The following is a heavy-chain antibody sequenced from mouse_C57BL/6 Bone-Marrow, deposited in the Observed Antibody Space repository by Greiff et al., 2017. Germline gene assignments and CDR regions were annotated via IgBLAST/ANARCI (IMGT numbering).Heavy chain of an antibody. CDR3: AKVVASYYYAMDY. D-gene: IGHD1-1*01. J-gene: IGHJ4*01. V-gene: IGHV1-82*01. Sequence: QVQLQQSGPELVKPGASVKISCKASGYAFSSSWMNWVKQRPGKGLEWIGRIYPGDGDTNSNGKFKGKATLTADKSSSTAYMQLSSLTSEDSAVYFCAKVVASYYYAMDYWGQGTSVTVSS. CDR1: GYAFSSSW. CDR2: IYPGDGDT.